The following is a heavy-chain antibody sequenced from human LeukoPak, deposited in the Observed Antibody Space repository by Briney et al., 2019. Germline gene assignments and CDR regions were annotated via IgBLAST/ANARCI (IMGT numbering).Heavy chain of an antibody. CDR2: IYSGGST. V-gene: IGHV3-66*01. Sequence: GGSLRLSCAASGFTVSSNYMSWVRQAPGKGLEWVSVIYSGGSTYYADSVKGRFTISRDNSKNTLYLQMNSLRAEDTAVYYCARDLSPSNYGSGKWGQGTLVTVSS. J-gene: IGHJ4*02. D-gene: IGHD3-10*01. CDR1: GFTVSSNY. CDR3: ARDLSPSNYGSGK.